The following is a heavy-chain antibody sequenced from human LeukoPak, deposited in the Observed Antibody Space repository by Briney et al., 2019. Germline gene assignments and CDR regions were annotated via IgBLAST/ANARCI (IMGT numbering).Heavy chain of an antibody. CDR2: INHSGST. D-gene: IGHD3-10*01. CDR1: GGSFSGYY. Sequence: SETLSLTCAVYGGSFSGYYWSWIRQPPGKGLEWIGEINHSGSTNYNPSLKSRVTISVDTSKNQFSRKLSSVTAADTAVYYCARGSSMVRGVIITQMYNWFDPWGQGTLVTVSS. CDR3: ARGSSMVRGVIITQMYNWFDP. J-gene: IGHJ5*02. V-gene: IGHV4-34*01.